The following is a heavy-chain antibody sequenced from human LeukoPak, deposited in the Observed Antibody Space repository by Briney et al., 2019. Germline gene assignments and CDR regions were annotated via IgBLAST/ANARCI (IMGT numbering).Heavy chain of an antibody. Sequence: GGSLRLSCAASEFTFDDYAMHSVRQAPGKCLEWATDSSWNRGTIAYADSVTGRFTISRDHAENSLYLQINSLRADDPALYYCSSQPSFWHLLSGFHFDYWGQGTLDTVSS. V-gene: IGHV3-9*01. CDR2: SSWNRGTI. CDR3: SSQPSFWHLLSGFHFDY. J-gene: IGHJ4*02. CDR1: EFTFDDYA. D-gene: IGHD1-26*01.